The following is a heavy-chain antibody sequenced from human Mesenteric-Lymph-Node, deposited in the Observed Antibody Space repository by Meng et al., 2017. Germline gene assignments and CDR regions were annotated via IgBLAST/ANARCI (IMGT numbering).Heavy chain of an antibody. CDR3: AAATWGPDQYGGWGYYGMDV. D-gene: IGHD7-27*01. Sequence: ASVKVSCKVSGYTLTELSMHWVRQAPGKGLEWMGGFDPEDGETIYAQKFQERVTITRDMSTSTAYMELSSLRSEDTAVYYCAAATWGPDQYGGWGYYGMDVWGQGTTVTVSS. CDR1: GYTLTELS. CDR2: FDPEDGET. V-gene: IGHV1-24*01. J-gene: IGHJ6*02.